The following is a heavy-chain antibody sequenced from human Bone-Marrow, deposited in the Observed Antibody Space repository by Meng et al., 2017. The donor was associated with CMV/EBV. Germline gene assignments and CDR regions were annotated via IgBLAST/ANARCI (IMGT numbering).Heavy chain of an antibody. J-gene: IGHJ5*02. V-gene: IGHV4-34*01. D-gene: IGHD2-2*01. Sequence: SETLSLTCAVYGGSFSGYYWSWIRQPPGKGLEWIGEINHSGSTNYNPSLKSRVTISVDTSKNQFSLKLSSVTAADTAVYHCARGHGGSCSSTSCYHRGNWFDPWGQGTLVTVSS. CDR3: ARGHGGSCSSTSCYHRGNWFDP. CDR2: INHSGST. CDR1: GGSFSGYY.